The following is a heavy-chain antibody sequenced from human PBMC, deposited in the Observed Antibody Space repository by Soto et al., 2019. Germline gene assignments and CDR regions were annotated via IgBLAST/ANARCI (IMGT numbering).Heavy chain of an antibody. J-gene: IGHJ4*02. V-gene: IGHV4-59*01. CDR3: AKYRRTEAEGFTLDY. CDR2: IYYTGST. D-gene: IGHD6-13*01. CDR1: GGSINNFY. Sequence: QVHLQESGPGLANPSETLSLTCTVSGGSINNFYWSWIRQPPGKRLEWIGYIYYTGSTTYNPSLESRVTMSVDTSKNQFFLKLRSVIAADTAVYYCAKYRRTEAEGFTLDYWGRGTLVTVSS.